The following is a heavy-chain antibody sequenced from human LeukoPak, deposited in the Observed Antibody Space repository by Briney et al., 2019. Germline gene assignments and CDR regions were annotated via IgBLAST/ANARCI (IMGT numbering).Heavy chain of an antibody. CDR2: FDPEDGET. D-gene: IGHD1-26*01. Sequence: ASVTVSCKVSGYTLTELSMHWVRQAPGKGLEWMGGFDPEDGETIYAQKFQGRVTMTEDTSTDTAYMELSSLRSEDTAVYYCATAPLGSYVYYFDYWGQGTLVTVSS. V-gene: IGHV1-24*01. CDR1: GYTLTELS. J-gene: IGHJ4*02. CDR3: ATAPLGSYVYYFDY.